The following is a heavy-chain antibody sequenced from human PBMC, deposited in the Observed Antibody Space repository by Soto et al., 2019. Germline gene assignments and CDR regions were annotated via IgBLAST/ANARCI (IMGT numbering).Heavy chain of an antibody. CDR2: IYYSGST. Sequence: SKTLSLTCTVSGDSISSSSYYWGWIRQPPGKGLEWIGSIYYSGSTYYNPSLKSRVTISVDTSRIHFSLKLISVTAADTAVYYCARQSYDSSDYFDYWGQGTLVTVSS. V-gene: IGHV4-39*01. CDR1: GDSISSSSYY. CDR3: ARQSYDSSDYFDY. J-gene: IGHJ4*02. D-gene: IGHD3-22*01.